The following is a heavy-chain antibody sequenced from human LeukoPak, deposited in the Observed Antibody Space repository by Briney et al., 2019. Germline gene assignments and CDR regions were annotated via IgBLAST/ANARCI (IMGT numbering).Heavy chain of an antibody. D-gene: IGHD6-19*01. CDR2: INPSGGST. J-gene: IGHJ4*02. V-gene: IGHV1-46*01. Sequence: ASVKVSCKASGYTFTSYYMHWVRQAPGQGLEWMGIINPSGGSTNYAQKFQGRVTITADESTSTAYMELSSLRSEDTAVYYCATSFSSGWFYWGQGTLVTVSS. CDR1: GYTFTSYY. CDR3: ATSFSSGWFY.